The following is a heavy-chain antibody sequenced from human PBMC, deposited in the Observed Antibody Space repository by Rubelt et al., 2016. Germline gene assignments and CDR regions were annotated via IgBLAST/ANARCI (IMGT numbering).Heavy chain of an antibody. Sequence: CTVSGYSISSGYSWGWIRQSPGKGLEWIGNIDHTGSTYYNPSLKSRVTLSVATSKNHFSLKVSSVSAADTAVYYCARLSRYCSSSSCYYFDYWGQGTMVSVSS. D-gene: IGHD2-2*01. J-gene: IGHJ4*02. V-gene: IGHV4-38-2*02. CDR1: GYSISSGYS. CDR3: ARLSRYCSSSSCYYFDY. CDR2: IDHTGST.